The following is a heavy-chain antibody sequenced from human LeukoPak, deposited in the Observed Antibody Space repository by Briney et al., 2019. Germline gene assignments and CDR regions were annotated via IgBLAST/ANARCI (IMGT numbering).Heavy chain of an antibody. J-gene: IGHJ5*02. CDR2: IYYSGST. CDR3: ARDRMGNGDYYFWFDP. CDR1: GGSISSGGYS. Sequence: PSETLSLTCAVSGGSISSGGYSWSWIRQPPGKGLEWIGYIYYSGSTYYNPSLKSRVTISVDTSKNQFSLKLSSVTAADTAVYYCARDRMGNGDYYFWFDPWGQGTLVTVSS. V-gene: IGHV4-30-4*07. D-gene: IGHD4-17*01.